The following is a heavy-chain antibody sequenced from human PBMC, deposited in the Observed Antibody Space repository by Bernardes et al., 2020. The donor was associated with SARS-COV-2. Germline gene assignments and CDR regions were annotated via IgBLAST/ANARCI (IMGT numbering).Heavy chain of an antibody. CDR3: ARILRDNGFGSGYYDL. J-gene: IGHJ2*01. CDR2: ITASTTYI. D-gene: IGHD4-17*01. CDR1: GFTVSTNY. Sequence: GGSLRLSCAASGFTVSTNYMSWVRQAPGKGLEWVSSITASTTYIQYTDSVEGRFTVSRDNAKNSLYLEMTSLRAEDTAIYYCARILRDNGFGSGYYDLWGRGTLVTVSS. V-gene: IGHV3-21*01.